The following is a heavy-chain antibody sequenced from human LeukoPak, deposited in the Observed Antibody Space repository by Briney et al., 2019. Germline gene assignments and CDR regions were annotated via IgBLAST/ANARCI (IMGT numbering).Heavy chain of an antibody. CDR1: GFTVSSNY. J-gene: IGHJ4*02. D-gene: IGHD7-27*01. V-gene: IGHV3-66*01. CDR2: IYSGGST. Sequence: GGSLRLSCAASGFTVSSNYMSWVRQAPGKGLEWVAFIYSGGSTYYTDSVKGRFTISRDNSKNTLYLQLNSLRAEDTAVYYCARANWGHPMYYFDYWGQGTLVTVSS. CDR3: ARANWGHPMYYFDY.